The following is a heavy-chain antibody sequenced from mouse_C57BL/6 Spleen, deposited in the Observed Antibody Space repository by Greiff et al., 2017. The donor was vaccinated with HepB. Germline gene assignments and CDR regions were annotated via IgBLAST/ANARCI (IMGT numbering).Heavy chain of an antibody. J-gene: IGHJ2*01. V-gene: IGHV1-81*01. Sequence: VQLQQSGAELARPGASVKLSCKAPGYTFTSYGISWVKQRTGQGLEWIGEIYPRSGNTYYNEKFKGKATLTADKSSSTAYMELRSLTSEDSAVYFCARSRDLNYFDYWGQGTTLTVSS. CDR3: ARSRDLNYFDY. CDR1: GYTFTSYG. CDR2: IYPRSGNT.